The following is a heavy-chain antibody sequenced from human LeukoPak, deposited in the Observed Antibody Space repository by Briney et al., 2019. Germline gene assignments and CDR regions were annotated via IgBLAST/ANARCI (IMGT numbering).Heavy chain of an antibody. CDR2: IYYSGST. Sequence: TSEILSLTCTVSGDSISNYYWSWIRQPPGKGLEWIGYIYYSGSTNYSPSLKSRVTISVDTSKNQFSLRLNSVTAADTAVYYCARVDGTAYYAMDVWGQGTTVTVSS. D-gene: IGHD2-21*02. V-gene: IGHV4-59*01. CDR3: ARVDGTAYYAMDV. CDR1: GDSISNYY. J-gene: IGHJ6*02.